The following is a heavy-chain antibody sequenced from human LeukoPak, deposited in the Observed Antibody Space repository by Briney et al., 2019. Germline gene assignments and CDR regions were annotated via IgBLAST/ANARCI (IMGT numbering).Heavy chain of an antibody. CDR2: INPSGGRT. CDR3: ARPADTGVDASDL. J-gene: IGHJ3*01. CDR1: GYTFTTYH. D-gene: IGHD3-10*01. V-gene: IGHV1-46*01. Sequence: ASVKISCEASGYTFTTYHMHWVRQALGQGLEWMGTINPSGGRTHYAQRFQARVTMTSDTSTSTVYMDLSSLRSEDTAVYYCARPADTGVDASDLWGQGTMVIVSS.